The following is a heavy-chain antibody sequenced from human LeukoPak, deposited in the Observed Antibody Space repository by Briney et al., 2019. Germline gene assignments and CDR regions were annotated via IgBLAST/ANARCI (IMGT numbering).Heavy chain of an antibody. J-gene: IGHJ4*02. V-gene: IGHV3-23*01. D-gene: IGHD3-22*01. CDR3: AKGHAAMIVVVITGY. CDR2: ISGSGGST. Sequence: GGSLTLSCAASGFTFSSYAMSGLRQAPGKGLEWVSAISGSGGSTYYADSVKGRFTISRDNSKNTLYLQMNSLRAGDTAVYYCAKGHAAMIVVVITGYWGQGTLVTVSS. CDR1: GFTFSSYA.